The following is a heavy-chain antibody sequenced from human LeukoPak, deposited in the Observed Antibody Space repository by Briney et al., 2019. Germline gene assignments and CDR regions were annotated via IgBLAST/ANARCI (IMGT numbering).Heavy chain of an antibody. CDR1: GYTLTELS. CDR3: ATLRVSYEDSSGYDY. Sequence: ASVMVSCKVSGYTLTELSMHWVRQAPGKGLEWMGGFDPEDGETVYAQKFQGRVTMTEDTSTDTAYMELSSLRSEDTAVYYCATLRVSYEDSSGYDYWGQGTLVTVSS. CDR2: FDPEDGET. V-gene: IGHV1-24*01. D-gene: IGHD3-22*01. J-gene: IGHJ4*02.